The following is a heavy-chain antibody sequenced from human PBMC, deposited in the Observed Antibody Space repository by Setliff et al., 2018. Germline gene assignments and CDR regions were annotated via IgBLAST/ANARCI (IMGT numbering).Heavy chain of an antibody. CDR2: IYSGGTT. J-gene: IGHJ2*01. D-gene: IGHD3-16*01. Sequence: SETLSLTCKVSGDSMNSGVYYWAWIRQPPGKGLEWIGRIYSGGTTYYNSSLKSRVTISVDTSKSQFSLRLNSVTAADTAVYYCARPPRGGRWYFDLWGRGTLVTVSS. V-gene: IGHV4-39*01. CDR1: GDSMNSGVYY. CDR3: ARPPRGGRWYFDL.